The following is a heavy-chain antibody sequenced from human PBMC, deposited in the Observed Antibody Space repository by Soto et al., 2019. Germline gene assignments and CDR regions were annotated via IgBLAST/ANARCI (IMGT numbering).Heavy chain of an antibody. Sequence: HPGGSLRLSCAASGFTFSSYAMSWVRQAPGKGLEWVSAISGSGGSTYYADSVKGRFTISRDNSKNTLYLQMNSLRAEDTAVYYCAKDRRYCTNGVCQYYFDYWGQGTLVTVSS. V-gene: IGHV3-23*01. J-gene: IGHJ4*02. CDR2: ISGSGGST. D-gene: IGHD2-8*01. CDR1: GFTFSSYA. CDR3: AKDRRYCTNGVCQYYFDY.